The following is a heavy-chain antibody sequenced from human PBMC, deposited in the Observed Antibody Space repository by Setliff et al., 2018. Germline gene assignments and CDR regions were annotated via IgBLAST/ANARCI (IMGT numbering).Heavy chain of an antibody. CDR1: GLSYTNDW. CDR3: SRSPDRWLGYFDL. J-gene: IGHJ2*01. CDR2: INQDGSAQ. Sequence: GGSLRLSCTASGLSYTNDWVSWVRQAPGRGLEWVANINQDGSAQYYVDSVKGRFTISRDNAKNTLYLQMNSLRAEDSALYYCSRSPDRWLGYFDLWGRGTQVTVSS. D-gene: IGHD5-12*01. V-gene: IGHV3-7*01.